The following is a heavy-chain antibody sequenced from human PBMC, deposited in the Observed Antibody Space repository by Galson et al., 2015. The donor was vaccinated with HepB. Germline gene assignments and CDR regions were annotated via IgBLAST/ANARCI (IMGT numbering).Heavy chain of an antibody. CDR2: VDPEDGET. V-gene: IGHV1-69-2*01. D-gene: IGHD2-21*02. CDR1: GYTFTDYY. CDR3: ATGLHIVVVTAMGGASTDAFDI. Sequence: VKVSCKVSGYTFTDYYMHWVQQAPGKGLEWMGLVDPEDGETIYAEKFQGRVTITADTSADTAYMELSSLRSEDTAVYYCATGLHIVVVTAMGGASTDAFDIWGQGTMVTVSS. J-gene: IGHJ3*02.